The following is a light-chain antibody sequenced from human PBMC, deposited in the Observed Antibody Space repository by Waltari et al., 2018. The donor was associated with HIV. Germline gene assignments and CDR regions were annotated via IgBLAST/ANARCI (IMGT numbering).Light chain of an antibody. CDR1: SSNSGSTY. CDR3: TAWDDSLSVWV. V-gene: IGLV1-47*01. Sequence: QSVLTQPPSASGTPGRRVTITCSGSSSNSGSTYVYWYQQLPGTAPKLLIDRNNQRPSGVPDRFSGSKSGTSASLAISGLRSEDEADYYCTAWDDSLSVWVFGGGTKLTVL. J-gene: IGLJ3*02. CDR2: RNN.